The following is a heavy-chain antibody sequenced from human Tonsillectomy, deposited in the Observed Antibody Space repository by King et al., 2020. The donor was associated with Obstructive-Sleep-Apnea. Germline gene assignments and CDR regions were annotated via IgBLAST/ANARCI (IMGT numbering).Heavy chain of an antibody. CDR2: ISSNGGST. Sequence: VQLVESGGGLVQTGGSLRLSCSASGFTFSSYAMHWVRQAPGKGLEYVSAISSNGGSTYDADSVKGRFTISRDNSKNTLYLQMSSLRAEDTAVYYCVKTRAKYSSSPQGDYWGQGTLVTVSS. CDR3: VKTRAKYSSSPQGDY. J-gene: IGHJ4*02. D-gene: IGHD6-6*01. CDR1: GFTFSSYA. V-gene: IGHV3-64D*06.